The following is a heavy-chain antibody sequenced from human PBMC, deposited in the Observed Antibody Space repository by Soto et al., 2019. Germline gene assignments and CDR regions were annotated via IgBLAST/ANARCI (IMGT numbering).Heavy chain of an antibody. CDR3: ARGTIEAPGKDY. D-gene: IGHD6-13*01. J-gene: IGHJ4*02. CDR1: GFTFSSYW. Sequence: GGSLRLSCAASGFTFSSYWMSWVRQAPGKGLEWVANMNQDGGEKKFLDSVKGRFTISRDNAKNSLYLQMDSLRAEDTAVYYCARGTIEAPGKDYWGQGTLVTVSS. CDR2: MNQDGGEK. V-gene: IGHV3-7*01.